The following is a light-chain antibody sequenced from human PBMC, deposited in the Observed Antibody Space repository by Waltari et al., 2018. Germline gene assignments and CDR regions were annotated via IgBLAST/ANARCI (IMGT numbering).Light chain of an antibody. V-gene: IGLV3-21*04. CDR3: QVWDDVTDSGV. CDR2: YDT. CDR1: NIGSKS. J-gene: IGLJ3*02. Sequence: YVLTQPPSVSVDPGKTARLTCGGDNIGSKSLNWYQQKPGQAPVLVMFYDTDLPSEIHERFSGSNSGNTATLTISWVEAGDEADYHCQVWDDVTDSGVFGGGTKLTVL.